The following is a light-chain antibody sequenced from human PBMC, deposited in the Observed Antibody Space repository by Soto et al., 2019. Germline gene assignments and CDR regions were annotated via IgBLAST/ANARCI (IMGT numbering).Light chain of an antibody. Sequence: EIVLTQSPGTLSLSPGERATLSCRASQSVNSYLAWFQQKPGQAPRLLIYDASNRATGIPARFSGSGSGTDFTLTISSLEPEDFAVYYCQQRSNWPPRITFGQGTRLEIK. J-gene: IGKJ5*01. V-gene: IGKV3-11*01. CDR3: QQRSNWPPRIT. CDR2: DAS. CDR1: QSVNSY.